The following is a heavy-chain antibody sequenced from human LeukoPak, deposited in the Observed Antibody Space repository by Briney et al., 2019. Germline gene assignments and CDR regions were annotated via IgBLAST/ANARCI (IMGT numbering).Heavy chain of an antibody. D-gene: IGHD6-6*01. CDR2: ISGSGGST. CDR3: AREYASSSAPDDY. V-gene: IGHV3-23*01. J-gene: IGHJ4*02. CDR1: GFTFSSYA. Sequence: GGSLRLSCAASGFTFSSYAMSWVRQAPGKGLEWVSAISGSGGSTYYADSVKGRFTISRDNAKNSLYLQMNSLRAEDTAVYYCAREYASSSAPDDYWGQGTLVTVSS.